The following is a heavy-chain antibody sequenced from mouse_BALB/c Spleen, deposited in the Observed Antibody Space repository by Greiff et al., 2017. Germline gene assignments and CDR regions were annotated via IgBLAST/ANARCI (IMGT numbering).Heavy chain of an antibody. D-gene: IGHD1-1*01. CDR3: ARHETTVVATDRYFDY. Sequence: EVKLVESGGGLVQPGGSRKLSCAASGFTFSSYGMSWVRQTPDKRLEWVATISSGGSYTYYPDSVKGRFTISRDNAKNTLYLQMSSLKSEDTAMYYCARHETTVVATDRYFDYWGQGTTLTVSS. CDR1: GFTFSSYG. J-gene: IGHJ2*01. V-gene: IGHV5-6*03. CDR2: ISSGGSYT.